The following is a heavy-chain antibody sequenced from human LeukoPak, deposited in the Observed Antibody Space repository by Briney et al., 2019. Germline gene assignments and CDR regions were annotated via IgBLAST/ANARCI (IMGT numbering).Heavy chain of an antibody. D-gene: IGHD3-22*01. CDR2: IYYSGGT. V-gene: IGHV4-59*01. J-gene: IGHJ3*02. Sequence: SETLSLTCTVSGGSISDYSWSWIRQPPGKGLEWIGNIYYSGGTNYNPSLKSRVTISVDTSKNQFSLKLSSVTAADTAVYYCARDGYYDSSGYYVNNAFDIWGQGTMVTVSS. CDR1: GGSISDYS. CDR3: ARDGYYDSSGYYVNNAFDI.